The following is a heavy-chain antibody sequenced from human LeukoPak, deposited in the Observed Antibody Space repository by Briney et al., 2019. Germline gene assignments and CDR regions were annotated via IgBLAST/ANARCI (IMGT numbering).Heavy chain of an antibody. CDR2: INHSGST. CDR1: GGSFSGYY. Sequence: PSETLSLTCAVYGGSFSGYYWNWIRQPPEKGLEWIGEINHSGSTNYNPSLKSRVTISVDTSKNQFSLKLSSVTAADTAVYYCARGRDIVVVPAADVDTAMVYYFDYWGQGTLVTVSS. D-gene: IGHD2-2*01. J-gene: IGHJ4*02. CDR3: ARGRDIVVVPAADVDTAMVYYFDY. V-gene: IGHV4-34*01.